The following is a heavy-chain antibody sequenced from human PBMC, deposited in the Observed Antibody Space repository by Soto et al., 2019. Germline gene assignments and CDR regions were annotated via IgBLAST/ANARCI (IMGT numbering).Heavy chain of an antibody. V-gene: IGHV1-2*04. CDR3: ARSFGDDNPNWFDP. D-gene: IGHD3-10*01. CDR2: INPNSGGT. CDR1: GYTFTGYY. J-gene: IGHJ5*02. Sequence: GASVKVSCKASGYTFTGYYMHWVRQAPGQGLEWMGWINPNSGGTNYAQKFQGWVTMTRDTSISTAYMELGRLRSDDTAVYYCARSFGDDNPNWFDPWGQGTLVTVSS.